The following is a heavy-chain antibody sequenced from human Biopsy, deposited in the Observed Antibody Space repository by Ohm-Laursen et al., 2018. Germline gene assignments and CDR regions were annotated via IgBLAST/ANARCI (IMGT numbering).Heavy chain of an antibody. CDR2: IIPIFETI. V-gene: IGHV1-69*13. CDR3: ALQSVAQMKNFDY. J-gene: IGHJ4*02. D-gene: IGHD6-19*01. CDR1: GGTFSSYA. Sequence: SVKVSCKASGGTFSSYAISWVRQAPGQGPEWMGGIIPIFETIDYAPKFQDRVTITADESTRTAYMELSSLKSDDTAVYYCALQSVAQMKNFDYWGQGTLVTVSS.